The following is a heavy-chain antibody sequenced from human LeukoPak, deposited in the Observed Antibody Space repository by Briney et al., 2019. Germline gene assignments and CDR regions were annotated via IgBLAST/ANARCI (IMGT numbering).Heavy chain of an antibody. V-gene: IGHV3-30*02. J-gene: IGHJ4*02. CDR1: GFTFSSYA. CDR2: IRYDGSNK. CDR3: AKYGNSWSLDY. D-gene: IGHD6-13*01. Sequence: PGRSLRLSCAASGFTFSSYAMHWVRQAPGKGLEWVAFIRYDGSNKYYADSVKGRFTISRDNSKNTLYLQMNSLRAEDTAVYYCAKYGNSWSLDYWGQGTLVTVSS.